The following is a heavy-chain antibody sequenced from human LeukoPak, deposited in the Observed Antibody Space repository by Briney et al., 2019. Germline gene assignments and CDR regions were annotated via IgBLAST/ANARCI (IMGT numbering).Heavy chain of an antibody. Sequence: ASVKVSCKASGYTFTSYGISWVRQAPGQGLEWMGWISAYNGNTNYAQKLQGRVTMTTDTSTSTAYMELRSLRSDDTAVYYCARRDYGEHSVDYGMDVWGQGTTVTVSS. J-gene: IGHJ6*02. CDR2: ISAYNGNT. D-gene: IGHD4-17*01. CDR3: ARRDYGEHSVDYGMDV. V-gene: IGHV1-18*01. CDR1: GYTFTSYG.